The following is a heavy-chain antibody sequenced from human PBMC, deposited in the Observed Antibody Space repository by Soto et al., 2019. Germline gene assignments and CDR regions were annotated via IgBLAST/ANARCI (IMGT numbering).Heavy chain of an antibody. Sequence: ASVKVSCKASGYTFTSYGISWVRQAPGQGLEWMGWISAYNGNTNYAQKLQGRVTMTTDTSTSTAYMELRSLRSDDTAVYYCARDMIPHSSGSFDDWGQGTLVTVAS. CDR3: ARDMIPHSSGSFDD. CDR1: GYTFTSYG. V-gene: IGHV1-18*01. J-gene: IGHJ4*02. D-gene: IGHD6-19*01. CDR2: ISAYNGNT.